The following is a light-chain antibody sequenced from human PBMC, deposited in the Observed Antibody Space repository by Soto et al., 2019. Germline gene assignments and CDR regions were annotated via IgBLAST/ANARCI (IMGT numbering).Light chain of an antibody. CDR2: GAS. V-gene: IGKV3-20*01. CDR1: QSFNSIY. J-gene: IGKJ1*01. CDR3: HQYDSWT. Sequence: VLTQSPGALSLTKGERATLSCRASQSFNSIYLAWYQQKPGQAPRLLIDGASSRATGIPDRFSGSGSGTDFTLTISRLEPEDFAVYYCHQYDSWTFGQRAIV.